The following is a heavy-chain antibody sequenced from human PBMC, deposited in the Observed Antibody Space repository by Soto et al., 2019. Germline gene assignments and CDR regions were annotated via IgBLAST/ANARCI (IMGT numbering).Heavy chain of an antibody. D-gene: IGHD2-15*01. CDR1: GGSISSGGYY. J-gene: IGHJ4*02. Sequence: QVQLQESGPGLVKPSQTLSLTCTVSGGSISSGGYYWSWIRQHPGKGLEWIGYIYYTGSTYYNPSLKSRVTKSVDTSKNQCSLKLSSVTAADTAVYYCARVVAATHHDYWGQGTLVTVSS. V-gene: IGHV4-31*03. CDR3: ARVVAATHHDY. CDR2: IYYTGST.